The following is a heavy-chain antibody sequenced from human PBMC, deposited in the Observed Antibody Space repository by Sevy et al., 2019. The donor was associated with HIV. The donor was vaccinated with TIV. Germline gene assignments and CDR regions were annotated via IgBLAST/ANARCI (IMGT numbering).Heavy chain of an antibody. CDR2: IWYDGSNK. D-gene: IGHD3-22*01. J-gene: IGHJ3*02. V-gene: IGHV3-33*06. CDR3: AKPYYYDSSGYYDAFDI. CDR1: GFTFSSYG. Sequence: GGSLRLSCAASGFTFSSYGMHWVRQAPGKGLEWVAVIWYDGSNKYYADSVKGRFTISRDNSKNTLYLQMNSLRAEDTAVYYCAKPYYYDSSGYYDAFDIWGQGTMVTVSS.